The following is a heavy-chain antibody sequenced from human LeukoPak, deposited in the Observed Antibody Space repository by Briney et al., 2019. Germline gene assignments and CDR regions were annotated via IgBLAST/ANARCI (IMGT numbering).Heavy chain of an antibody. CDR2: IYYSGST. J-gene: IGHJ3*02. CDR1: GGSVSSGSYY. Sequence: PSETLSLTCTVSGGSVSSGSYYWGWLRQPPGRGLEWVGYIYYSGSTNYNPSLKSRVTISVDTSKNQFSLKLSSVTAADTAVYYCASIRYFDWIDAFDIWGQGTMVTVSS. CDR3: ASIRYFDWIDAFDI. V-gene: IGHV4-61*01. D-gene: IGHD3-9*01.